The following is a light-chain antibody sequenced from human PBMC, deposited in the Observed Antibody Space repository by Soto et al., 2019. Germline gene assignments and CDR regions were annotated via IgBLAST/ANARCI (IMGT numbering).Light chain of an antibody. Sequence: DIQMTQSPSSLSASVGDRVTITCRTSQSVSSCLNWYQQKPGKAPKLLIYATSSLQSGVPSRFSGSGSGTDFTLSISSLQPEDFATYYCQQSYNIPRTFRQGTRLEIK. V-gene: IGKV1-39*01. J-gene: IGKJ2*01. CDR3: QQSYNIPRT. CDR2: ATS. CDR1: QSVSSC.